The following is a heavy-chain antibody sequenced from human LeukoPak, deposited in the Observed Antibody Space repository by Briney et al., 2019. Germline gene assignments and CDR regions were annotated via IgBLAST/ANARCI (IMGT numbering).Heavy chain of an antibody. V-gene: IGHV3-64*01. J-gene: IGHJ1*01. Sequence: GGSLRLSCAASGFTLSSYSMHWVRQAPGKGLEFVSAISKNGRNTYYGNSMKGRFTISRDISKNTLYLQMGSLRPDGMAVYYCARVDSGSACASWGQGILVTVSS. CDR2: ISKNGRNT. CDR3: ARVDSGSACAS. CDR1: GFTLSSYS. D-gene: IGHD6-19*01.